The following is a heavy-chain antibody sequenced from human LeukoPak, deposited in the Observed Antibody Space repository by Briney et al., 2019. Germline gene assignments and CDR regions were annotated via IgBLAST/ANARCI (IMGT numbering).Heavy chain of an antibody. D-gene: IGHD5-18*01. CDR1: GGTFSSSA. V-gene: IGHV1-69*04. J-gene: IGHJ6*02. Sequence: SVKVSCKTSGGTFSSSAITWVRQAPGQGLEWMGRIIPVLNITSYARKFQGRVTITADTSTSTVYMELSSLRSEETAVYYCARDQGLTAPPPYGLDVWGQGTTVIVSS. CDR2: IIPVLNIT. CDR3: ARDQGLTAPPPYGLDV.